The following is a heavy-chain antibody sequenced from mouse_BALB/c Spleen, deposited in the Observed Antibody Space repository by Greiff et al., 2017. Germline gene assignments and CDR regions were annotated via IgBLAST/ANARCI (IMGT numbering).Heavy chain of an antibody. CDR2: ISYSGST. CDR1: GYSITSDYA. J-gene: IGHJ3*01. CDR3: ARSSLGFAY. Sequence: EVMLVESGPGLVKPSQSLSLTCTVTGYSITSDYAWNWIRLFPGNKLEWLGYISYSGSTSYNPSLKSRISITRDTSKNQFFLQLNSVTTEDTATYYCARSSLGFAYWGQGTLVTVSA. V-gene: IGHV3-2*02.